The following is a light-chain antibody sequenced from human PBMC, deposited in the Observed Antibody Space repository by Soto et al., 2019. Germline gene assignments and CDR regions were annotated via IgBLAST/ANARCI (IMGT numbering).Light chain of an antibody. J-gene: IGKJ5*01. Sequence: DIQMTQSPSSVSASVGDRVTITCRASQGIDNWLAWYQQKPGKAPKLLIYTASSLQSGVPSRFRSSRSGTVFTLTISSLQPEDFATYSCQQGYSFPVTFGQGTRLEIK. V-gene: IGKV1-12*01. CDR3: QQGYSFPVT. CDR1: QGIDNW. CDR2: TAS.